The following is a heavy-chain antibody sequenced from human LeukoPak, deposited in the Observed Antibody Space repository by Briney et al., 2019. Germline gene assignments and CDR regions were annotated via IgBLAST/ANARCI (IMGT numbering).Heavy chain of an antibody. Sequence: SETLSLTCTVSGGSISSSSYYWGWIRQPPGKGLEWIGSIYYSGSTYYNPSLKSRVTISVDTSKNPFSLKLSSVTAADTAVYYCARSVVAATRVIDYWGQGTLVTVSS. CDR2: IYYSGST. CDR1: GGSISSSSYY. J-gene: IGHJ4*02. CDR3: ARSVVAATRVIDY. V-gene: IGHV4-39*01. D-gene: IGHD2-15*01.